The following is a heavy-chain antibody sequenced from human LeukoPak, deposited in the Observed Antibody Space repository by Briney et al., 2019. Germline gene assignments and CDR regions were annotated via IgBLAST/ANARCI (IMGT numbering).Heavy chain of an antibody. V-gene: IGHV4-34*01. CDR1: GGSFSGYY. D-gene: IGHD3-16*01. CDR3: ARWGFFGEADY. CDR2: INHSGST. Sequence: ESSETLSLTCAVYGGSFSGYYWSWIRQPPGKGLEWIGEINHSGSTNYNPSLKSRVTISVDTSKNQFSLKLSSVTAADTAVYYCARWGFFGEADYWGQGTLVTVSS. J-gene: IGHJ4*02.